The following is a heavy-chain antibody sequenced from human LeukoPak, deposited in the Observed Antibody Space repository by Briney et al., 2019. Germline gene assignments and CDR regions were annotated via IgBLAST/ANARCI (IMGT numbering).Heavy chain of an antibody. CDR3: ARDEMVRGVSKGDYYYYGMDV. V-gene: IGHV1-46*01. D-gene: IGHD3-10*01. CDR2: INPSGGST. Sequence: ASVKVSCKASGYTFTSYYMHWVRQAPGQGLEWMGLINPSGGSTSYAQKFLGRVTMTRDTSTSTVYMELSSLRSEDTAVYYCARDEMVRGVSKGDYYYYGMDVWGQGTTVTVSS. J-gene: IGHJ6*02. CDR1: GYTFTSYY.